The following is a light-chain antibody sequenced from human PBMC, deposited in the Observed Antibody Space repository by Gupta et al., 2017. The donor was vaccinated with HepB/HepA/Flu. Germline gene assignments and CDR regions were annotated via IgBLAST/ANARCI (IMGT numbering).Light chain of an antibody. CDR1: QSITTY. CDR3: QQSDKTPET. V-gene: IGKV1-39*01. CDR2: FTS. Sequence: DIQMTQSPSSLSASVGDRVTITCRSSQSITTYLNWYHQKAGKAPKLLISFTSTLQSGVPSRFSGSGSGTDFTLTITRLQPEDVGIYSCQQSDKTPETFGGGTKVEIK. J-gene: IGKJ4*01.